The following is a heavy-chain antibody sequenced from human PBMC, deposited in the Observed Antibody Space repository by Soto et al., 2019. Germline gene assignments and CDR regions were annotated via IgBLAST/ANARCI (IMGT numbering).Heavy chain of an antibody. CDR2: ITDTGGDA. D-gene: IGHD3-10*01. V-gene: IGHV3-23*01. Sequence: GGSLRLSCVASGLTFGSRAMTWVRQAPGEGLQWVSTITDTGGDAKYADSVRGRFVISRDNSKKTLYLQMTSLTAEDSAMYYCARGSTDSYPGSRIFDFWGWGTLVTVSS. CDR1: GLTFGSRA. J-gene: IGHJ4*02. CDR3: ARGSTDSYPGSRIFDF.